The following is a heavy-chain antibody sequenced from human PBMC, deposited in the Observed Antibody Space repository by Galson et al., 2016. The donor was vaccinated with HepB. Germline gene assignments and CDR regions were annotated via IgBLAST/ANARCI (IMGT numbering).Heavy chain of an antibody. CDR2: K. CDR3: ARIPGYGSNHCYHIWHFDY. J-gene: IGHJ4*02. D-gene: IGHD4-23*01. V-gene: IGHV2-70*01. Sequence: KYYSTSLKTRLTISKDTSKNQVVLTMTNMDPVDTATYYCARIPGYGSNHCYHIWHFDYWGQGTLVTVSS.